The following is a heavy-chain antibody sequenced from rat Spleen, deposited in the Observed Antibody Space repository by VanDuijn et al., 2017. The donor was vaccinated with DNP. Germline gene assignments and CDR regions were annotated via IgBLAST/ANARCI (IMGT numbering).Heavy chain of an antibody. D-gene: IGHD1-12*02. CDR3: ARSQGYYYDGSYYPFAY. Sequence: QVQLKESGPGLVQPSQTLSLTCTVSGFSLTNYHVDWVRQPPGKGLEWMERLQSDGNTDYNSVLKSRLSISRDTSKSQVFLKMDSVQTEDTAMYFCARSQGYYYDGSYYPFAYWGQGILVTVSS. V-gene: IGHV2-27*01. CDR1: GFSLTNYH. CDR2: LQSDGNT. J-gene: IGHJ3*01.